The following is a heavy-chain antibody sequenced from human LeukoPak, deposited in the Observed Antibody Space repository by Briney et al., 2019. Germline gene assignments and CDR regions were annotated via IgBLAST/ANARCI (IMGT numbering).Heavy chain of an antibody. Sequence: GASVKVSCKVSGYTLTELSMHWVRQAPGKGLEWMGGFDPEDGETIYAQKFQGRVTMTEDTSTDTAYMELSSLRSEDTAVYYCASGGPYGSGSYGAFDIWGQGTMVTVSS. V-gene: IGHV1-24*01. CDR2: FDPEDGET. J-gene: IGHJ3*02. D-gene: IGHD3-10*01. CDR1: GYTLTELS. CDR3: ASGGPYGSGSYGAFDI.